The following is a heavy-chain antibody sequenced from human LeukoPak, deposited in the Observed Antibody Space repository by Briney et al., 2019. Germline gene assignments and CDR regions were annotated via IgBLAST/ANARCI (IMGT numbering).Heavy chain of an antibody. CDR1: GFTFSSYS. J-gene: IGHJ6*04. CDR2: ISSSSSYI. D-gene: IGHD3-10*01. Sequence: PGGSLRLSCAASGFTFSSYSMNWVRQAPGKGLEWVSSISSSSSYIYCADSVKGRFTISRDNAKNSLYLQMNSLRAEDTAVYYCARDFQVWFGEAYGMDVWGKGTTVTVSS. CDR3: ARDFQVWFGEAYGMDV. V-gene: IGHV3-21*01.